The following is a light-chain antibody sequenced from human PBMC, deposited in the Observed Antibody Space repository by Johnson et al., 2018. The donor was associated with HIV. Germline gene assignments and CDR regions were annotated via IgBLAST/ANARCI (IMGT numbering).Light chain of an antibody. CDR2: DND. CDR3: GTLDGSLGVL. Sequence: QSVLTQPPSVSAASGQRVDISCSGGSANIENNYVSWYQQLPHTAPKLLISDNDKRPSVIPDRFSGSKSGTSATLGITGLPTGDEAEYFCGTLDGSLGVLFGTGTKVTVL. J-gene: IGLJ1*01. V-gene: IGLV1-51*01. CDR1: SANIENNY.